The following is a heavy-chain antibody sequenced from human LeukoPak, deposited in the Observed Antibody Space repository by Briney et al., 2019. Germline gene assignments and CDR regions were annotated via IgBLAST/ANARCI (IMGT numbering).Heavy chain of an antibody. V-gene: IGHV4-39*01. CDR1: GGSISSSSYY. Sequence: PSETLSLTCTVSGGSISSSSYYWGWIRQPPGKGLEWIGSIYYSGSTYYNPSLKSRVTISVDTSKNQFSLKLSSVTAADTAVYYCAFLTAAGSTYYFDYWGQGTLVTVSS. CDR3: AFLTAAGSTYYFDY. CDR2: IYYSGST. D-gene: IGHD6-13*01. J-gene: IGHJ4*02.